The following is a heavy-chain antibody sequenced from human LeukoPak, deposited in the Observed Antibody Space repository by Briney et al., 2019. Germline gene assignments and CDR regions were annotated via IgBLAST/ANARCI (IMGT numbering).Heavy chain of an antibody. D-gene: IGHD7-27*01. CDR1: GFTFSSSA. CDR3: AIDPNWGTHS. V-gene: IGHV3-23*01. Sequence: GGSLRLSCAASGFTFSSSAMSWVRQVPGKGLEWVSGISASGGSTYYADSVKGRFTISRDNSKNALYLQMNSLRVEDTAVYYCAIDPNWGTHSWGQGVLVTVSS. CDR2: ISASGGST. J-gene: IGHJ4*02.